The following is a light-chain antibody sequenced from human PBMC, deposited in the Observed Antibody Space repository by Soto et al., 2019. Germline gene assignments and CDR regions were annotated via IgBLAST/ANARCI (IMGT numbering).Light chain of an antibody. J-gene: IGKJ5*01. V-gene: IGKV3-15*01. CDR2: GAS. CDR3: QQYKNWPAIT. Sequence: ESLMPRSPDTLSVSPGARAPLSCRASQSVSSNLAWYQQKPGQAPRLLIYGASTRATGIPARFSGSGSGTEFTLTISSLQSEDFAVYYCQQYKNWPAITFGQGTRLEI. CDR1: QSVSSN.